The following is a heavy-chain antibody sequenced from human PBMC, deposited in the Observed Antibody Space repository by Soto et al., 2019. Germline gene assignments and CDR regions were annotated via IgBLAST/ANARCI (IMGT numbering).Heavy chain of an antibody. D-gene: IGHD6-19*01. J-gene: IGHJ4*02. CDR2: INAGNGNT. V-gene: IGHV1-3*01. CDR3: ARTLIAVAGIFDY. Sequence: GASVKVSCKASGYTFTSYAMHWVRQAPGQRLEWMGRINAGNGNTKYSQKFQGRVTITRDTSASTAYMELSSLRSEDTAVYYCARTLIAVAGIFDYWGRGTLVTVSS. CDR1: GYTFTSYA.